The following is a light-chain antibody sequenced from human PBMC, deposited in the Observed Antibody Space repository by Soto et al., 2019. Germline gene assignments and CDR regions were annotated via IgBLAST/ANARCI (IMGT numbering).Light chain of an antibody. Sequence: LTQPASVSGTPGQSITISCTGTSSDVGSYNLVSWYQQHPGKAPKLMIYEGTKRPSGVSNRFSGSKSGNTASLTISGLQAEDEADYYCCSYAGSSFYVFGTRTKVTVL. CDR2: EGT. CDR1: SSDVGSYNL. CDR3: CSYAGSSFYV. J-gene: IGLJ1*01. V-gene: IGLV2-23*01.